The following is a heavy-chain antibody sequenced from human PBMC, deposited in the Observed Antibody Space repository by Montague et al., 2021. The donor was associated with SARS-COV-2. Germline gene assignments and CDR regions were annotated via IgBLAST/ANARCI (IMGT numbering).Heavy chain of an antibody. V-gene: IGHV3-23*01. CDR1: GFPFSTYA. CDR3: AKNFPGQFYFDD. Sequence: SRSLSLSASGFPFSTYAMNWVRQAPGKGLEWVSGISSGGNKHHADSVKGRFTISRDDSRNTLYLQMHSLRAEDTAMYYCAKNFPGQFYFDDWGQGTLVAVSS. D-gene: IGHD2/OR15-2a*01. J-gene: IGHJ4*02. CDR2: ISSGGNK.